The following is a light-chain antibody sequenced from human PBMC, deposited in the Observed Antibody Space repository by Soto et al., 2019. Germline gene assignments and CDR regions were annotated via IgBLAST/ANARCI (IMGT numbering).Light chain of an antibody. J-gene: IGKJ4*01. CDR3: QQYDNLPLT. Sequence: DIQMTQSPSSMSASVGDRVTITCQASQDIKNYLNWYQQKSGKAPKLLIYDASDLETGAPSRFSGSGSGTDFTFTINSLQPEDIATYYCQQYDNLPLTFGGGTKVDI. V-gene: IGKV1-33*01. CDR2: DAS. CDR1: QDIKNY.